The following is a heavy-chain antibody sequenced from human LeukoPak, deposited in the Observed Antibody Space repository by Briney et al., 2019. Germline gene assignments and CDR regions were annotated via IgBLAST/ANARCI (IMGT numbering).Heavy chain of an antibody. CDR2: IYSGGST. D-gene: IGHD3-22*01. Sequence: GGSLRLSCAASGFTVSSNYMSWVRQAPGKGLEWVSVIYSGGSTYYADSVKGRFTISRDNAKNSLYLQMNSLRAEDTAVYYCARENYYDSSGYAAEGDWFDPWGQGTLVTVSS. V-gene: IGHV3-53*01. CDR3: ARENYYDSSGYAAEGDWFDP. J-gene: IGHJ5*02. CDR1: GFTVSSNY.